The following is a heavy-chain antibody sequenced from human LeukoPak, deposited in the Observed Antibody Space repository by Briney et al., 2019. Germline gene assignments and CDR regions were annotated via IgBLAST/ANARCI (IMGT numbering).Heavy chain of an antibody. Sequence: GRSLRLSCAASGFTFSSYGMHWVRQAPGKGLEWVAVIWYDGSIKYYADSVKGRFTISRDNSNNTLYLQMNSLRAEDTAIYYCAKGLSTSCYGSTDYWGQGTLVTVSS. CDR3: AKGLSTSCYGSTDY. CDR1: GFTFSSYG. J-gene: IGHJ4*02. CDR2: IWYDGSIK. V-gene: IGHV3-33*06. D-gene: IGHD2-2*01.